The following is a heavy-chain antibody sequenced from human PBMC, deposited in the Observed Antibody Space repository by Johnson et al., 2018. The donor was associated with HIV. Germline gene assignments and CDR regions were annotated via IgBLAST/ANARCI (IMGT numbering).Heavy chain of an antibody. D-gene: IGHD3-16*01. CDR1: GFTFDDYT. Sequence: VQLVESGGVVVQPGGSLRLSCAASGFTFDDYTMHWVRQAPGKGLEWVSVIYRGGSTYYINSVKGRFTISRDNSKNTLYLQMNSVRAEDTAVYYCAREWGEGAFDIWGQGTMVTVSS. CDR2: IYRGGST. V-gene: IGHV3-66*01. J-gene: IGHJ3*02. CDR3: AREWGEGAFDI.